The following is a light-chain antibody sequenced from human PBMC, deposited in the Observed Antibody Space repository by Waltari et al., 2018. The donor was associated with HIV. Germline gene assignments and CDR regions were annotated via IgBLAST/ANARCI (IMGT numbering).Light chain of an antibody. CDR3: CSYAGTYTI. CDR1: SNDVGGYNY. V-gene: IGLV2-11*01. Sequence: QSALTQPRSVSGSPGQTVNISCTGTSNDVGGYNYVSWYQQHPGKAPKLIIYDVTKRPSGVPDRFSGSKSGNTASLTISGLQAEDETDYYCCSYAGTYTIFGGGTKVAVL. CDR2: DVT. J-gene: IGLJ2*01.